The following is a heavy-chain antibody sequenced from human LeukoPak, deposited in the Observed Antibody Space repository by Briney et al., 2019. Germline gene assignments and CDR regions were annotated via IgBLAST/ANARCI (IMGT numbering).Heavy chain of an antibody. J-gene: IGHJ4*02. CDR3: ATGTRGWSGYLGY. Sequence: GASVTVSCTVYGYTLTELSMHWVRQAPGKGLEWMGGFDPEDGKTIYAQKFQGRVTMTEDTSTDTAYLELSSLRSEDTAVYYCATGTRGWSGYLGYWGQGTLVTVSS. V-gene: IGHV1-24*01. CDR2: FDPEDGKT. D-gene: IGHD3-3*01. CDR1: GYTLTELS.